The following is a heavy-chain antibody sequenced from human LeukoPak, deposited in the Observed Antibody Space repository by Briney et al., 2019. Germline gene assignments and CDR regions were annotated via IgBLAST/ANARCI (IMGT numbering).Heavy chain of an antibody. J-gene: IGHJ4*02. CDR3: ARGDFWSGYHQNFDY. Sequence: SVKVSCKASGGTFSSYAISWVRQAPGQGLELMGGIIPIFGTANYAQNFQGRVTITTDESTSTANMELSSLRSEDTAVYYCARGDFWSGYHQNFDYWGQGTLVTVSS. CDR1: GGTFSSYA. D-gene: IGHD3-3*01. CDR2: IIPIFGTA. V-gene: IGHV1-69*05.